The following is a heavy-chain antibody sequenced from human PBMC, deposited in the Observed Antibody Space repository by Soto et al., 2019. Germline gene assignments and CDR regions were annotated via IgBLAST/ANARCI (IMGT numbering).Heavy chain of an antibody. Sequence: GGSLRLSCAAPGFTFSSYDMHWVRQATGKGLEWVSAIGTAGDTYYPGSVKGRFTISRENAKNSLYLQMNSLRAGDTAVYYCARVPRKGYYYYYGMDVWGQGTTVTSP. CDR3: ARVPRKGYYYYYGMDV. CDR2: IGTAGDT. J-gene: IGHJ6*02. V-gene: IGHV3-13*01. CDR1: GFTFSSYD.